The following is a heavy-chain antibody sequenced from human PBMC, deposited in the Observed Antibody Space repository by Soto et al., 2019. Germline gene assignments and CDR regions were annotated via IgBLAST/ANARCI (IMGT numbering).Heavy chain of an antibody. CDR2: IVPIYRTA. D-gene: IGHD6-13*01. CDR3: VKDAGAKLSSS. Sequence: SVKVSCKASGGTFSSYRINWVRQAPGQGLEWVGGIVPIYRTADYAQKFQGRVTITADESARTSYMELRSLKSQETAVYYCVKDAGAKLSSSWGQGTLVTVSS. J-gene: IGHJ4*02. CDR1: GGTFSSYR. V-gene: IGHV1-69*13.